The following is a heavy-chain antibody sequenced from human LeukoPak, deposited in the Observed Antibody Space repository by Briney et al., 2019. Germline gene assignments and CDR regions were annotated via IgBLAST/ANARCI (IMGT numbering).Heavy chain of an antibody. CDR1: GGSISSYY. Sequence: SETLSLTCTVSGGSISSYYWSWIRQPAGKGLEWIGRIYTSGSTNYNPSLKSRVTMSVDTSKNQFSLKLSSVTAADTAVYYCARFVAYSSDWYDSYYFDYWGQGTLVTVSS. CDR2: IYTSGST. CDR3: ARFVAYSSDWYDSYYFDY. D-gene: IGHD6-19*01. V-gene: IGHV4-4*07. J-gene: IGHJ4*02.